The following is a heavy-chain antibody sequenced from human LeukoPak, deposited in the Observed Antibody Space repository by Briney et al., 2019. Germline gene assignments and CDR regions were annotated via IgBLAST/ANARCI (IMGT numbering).Heavy chain of an antibody. V-gene: IGHV3-15*07. CDR1: GFTFSNDW. CDR2: IKNKIDGGAT. J-gene: IGHJ3*01. CDR3: TTGGNVFVAGTRAFDL. D-gene: IGHD6-19*01. Sequence: KAGGSLRLSCAASGFTFSNDWMNWVRQAPGKGLEWVGRIKNKIDGGATDYAAPVKGRFTISRDDSKNTLYLQMNSLKTEDTAVYYCTTGGNVFVAGTRAFDLWGQGTMVTVSS.